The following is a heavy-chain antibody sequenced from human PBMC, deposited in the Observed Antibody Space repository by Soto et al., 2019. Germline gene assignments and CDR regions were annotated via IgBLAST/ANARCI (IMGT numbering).Heavy chain of an antibody. J-gene: IGHJ3*02. CDR3: ARRVLGYCSSTSCYRDDAFDI. CDR1: GYTFTSYG. CDR2: ISAYNGNT. Sequence: QVQLVQSGAEVKKPGASVKVSCKASGYTFTSYGISWVRQAPGQGLEWMGWISAYNGNTNYAQKLQGRVTMTTDTSTSTDYMELRSLRSDDTAVYYCARRVLGYCSSTSCYRDDAFDIWGQGTMVTVSS. V-gene: IGHV1-18*01. D-gene: IGHD2-2*01.